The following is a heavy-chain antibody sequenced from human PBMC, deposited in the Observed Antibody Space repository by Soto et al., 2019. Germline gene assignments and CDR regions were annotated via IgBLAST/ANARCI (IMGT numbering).Heavy chain of an antibody. Sequence: EVQLLESGGGLVQPGGSLRLSCAASGFTFSSYAMSWVRQAPGKGLEWVSAISGSGGSTYYADSVKGRFTISRDNSKNTLYLQMNSLRAEDTAVYYCAKGLFTMVWGEPYGMDVWGQGTTVTVSS. CDR2: ISGSGGST. V-gene: IGHV3-23*01. J-gene: IGHJ6*02. CDR1: GFTFSSYA. CDR3: AKGLFTMVWGEPYGMDV. D-gene: IGHD3-10*01.